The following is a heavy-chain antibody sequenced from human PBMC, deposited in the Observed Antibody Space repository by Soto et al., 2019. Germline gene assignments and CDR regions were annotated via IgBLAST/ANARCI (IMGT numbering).Heavy chain of an antibody. V-gene: IGHV1-8*01. CDR2: MNPNSGNT. CDR1: GYTFTSCD. CDR3: ASIAVAGTSGAFDI. D-gene: IGHD6-19*01. Sequence: ASVKVSCKASGYTFTSCDINWVRQATGQGLEWMGWMNPNSGNTGYAQKFQGRVTMTRNTSISTAYMELSSLRSEDTAVYYCASIAVAGTSGAFDIWGQGTMVTVSS. J-gene: IGHJ3*02.